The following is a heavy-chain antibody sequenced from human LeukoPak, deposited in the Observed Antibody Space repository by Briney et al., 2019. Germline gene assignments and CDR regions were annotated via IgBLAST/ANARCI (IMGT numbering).Heavy chain of an antibody. CDR3: ARAYGDYEYDY. CDR2: INPNSGGT. Sequence: ASVKVSCKASGYIFTGYYMHWVRQAPGQGLEWMGRINPNSGGTNYAQKSQGRATMTRDTSISTAYMELSRLGSDDTAVYYCARAYGDYEYDYWGQGTLVTVSS. V-gene: IGHV1-2*06. J-gene: IGHJ4*02. CDR1: GYIFTGYY. D-gene: IGHD4-17*01.